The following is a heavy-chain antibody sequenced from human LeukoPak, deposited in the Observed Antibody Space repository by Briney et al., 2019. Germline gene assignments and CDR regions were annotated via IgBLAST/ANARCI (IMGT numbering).Heavy chain of an antibody. D-gene: IGHD3-10*01. J-gene: IGHJ6*04. Sequence: PGGSLRLSCEASGITFSFYGMSWVRQAPGKGLEWVSSISYSSTYIYYADSVKGRFTISRDNAKNSLYLQMNSLRAEDTAVYYCARGSGSGSYGLDVWGKGTTVTVSS. CDR2: ISYSSTYI. V-gene: IGHV3-21*01. CDR1: GITFSFYG. CDR3: ARGSGSGSYGLDV.